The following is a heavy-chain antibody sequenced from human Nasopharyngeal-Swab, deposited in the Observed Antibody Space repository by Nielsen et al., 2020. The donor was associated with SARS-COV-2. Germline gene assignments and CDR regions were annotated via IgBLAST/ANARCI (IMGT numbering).Heavy chain of an antibody. CDR3: VRETERQGKYYFDY. J-gene: IGHJ4*02. V-gene: IGHV3-74*01. D-gene: IGHD1-1*01. CDR2: IKTDGSSP. Sequence: GESLKISCAASGFTFSDYAMSWVRQAPGKGLMWVSRIKTDGSSPICADSVKDRFTISRDNAKNTLYLQMNSLRVDDTAVYYCVRETERQGKYYFDYWGQGILATVSS. CDR1: GFTFSDYA.